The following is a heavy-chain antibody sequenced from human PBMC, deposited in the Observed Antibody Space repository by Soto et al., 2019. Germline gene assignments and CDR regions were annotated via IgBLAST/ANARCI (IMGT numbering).Heavy chain of an antibody. CDR2: INPNSGGT. CDR3: ARDLITIFGVDQREETRYYYYGMDV. CDR1: GYTFTGYY. D-gene: IGHD3-3*01. J-gene: IGHJ6*02. Sequence: ASVKVSCKASGYTFTGYYMHWVRQAPGQGLEWMGWINPNSGGTNYAQKFQGWVTMTRDTSISTAYMELSRLRSDDTAVYYCARDLITIFGVDQREETRYYYYGMDVWGQGTTVTVSS. V-gene: IGHV1-2*04.